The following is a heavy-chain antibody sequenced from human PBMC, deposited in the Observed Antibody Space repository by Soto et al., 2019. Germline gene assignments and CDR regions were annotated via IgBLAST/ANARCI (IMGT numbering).Heavy chain of an antibody. CDR1: GFTFSSYA. CDR2: ISGSGGST. Sequence: GGSLRLSCAASGFTFSSYAMSWVRQAPGKGLEWVSAISGSGGSTYYADSGKGRFTIPRDNSKNTLYLQMNSLRAEDTAVYYCAKYYGSGSTYYYYYYMDVWGKGTTVTVSS. J-gene: IGHJ6*03. D-gene: IGHD3-10*01. CDR3: AKYYGSGSTYYYYYYMDV. V-gene: IGHV3-23*01.